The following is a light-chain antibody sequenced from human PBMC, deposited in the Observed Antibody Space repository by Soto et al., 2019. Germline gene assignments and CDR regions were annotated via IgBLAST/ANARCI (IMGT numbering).Light chain of an antibody. J-gene: IGKJ2*01. CDR2: AAS. Sequence: DIQMIQSPSSLSASVGDSVTITCRASQSIGNSLNWYQHKPGKAPKLLIYAASTLQSGVPSRFGGSGSVTDFTPTISGLRHEDFATYSCLQSSMTPSIFVPGTQLE. CDR3: LQSSMTPSI. V-gene: IGKV1-39*01. CDR1: QSIGNS.